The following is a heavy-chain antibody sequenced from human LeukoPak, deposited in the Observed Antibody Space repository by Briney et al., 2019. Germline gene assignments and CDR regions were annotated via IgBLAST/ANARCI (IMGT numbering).Heavy chain of an antibody. CDR2: ISSSGSTI. CDR3: ARVGYDILTGYFENAYYFDY. V-gene: IGHV3-11*01. Sequence: GGSLRLSCAASGFTFSDYYMSWIRQAPGKGLEWVSYISSSGSTIYYADSVKGRFTISRDNAKNSLYLQMNSLRAEDTAVYYCARVGYDILTGYFENAYYFDYWGQGTLVTVSS. CDR1: GFTFSDYY. J-gene: IGHJ4*02. D-gene: IGHD3-9*01.